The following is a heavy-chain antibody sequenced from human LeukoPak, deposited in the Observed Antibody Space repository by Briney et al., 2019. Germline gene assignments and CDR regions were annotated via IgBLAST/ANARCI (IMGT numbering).Heavy chain of an antibody. Sequence: GGSLRLSCAASGFTFSSYVMSWVRQAPGKGLEWVSSLSNSGYSTYYADSVKGRFTISRDNSENTLYLQMNSLRAEDTAVYYCAKRDRTVTHAFDIWGQGTMVTVSS. CDR3: AKRDRTVTHAFDI. CDR1: GFTFSSYV. CDR2: LSNSGYST. J-gene: IGHJ3*02. D-gene: IGHD4-17*01. V-gene: IGHV3-23*01.